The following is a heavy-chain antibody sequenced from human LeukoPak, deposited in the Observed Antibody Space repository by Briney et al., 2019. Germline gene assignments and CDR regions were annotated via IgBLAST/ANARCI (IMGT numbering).Heavy chain of an antibody. CDR2: IYTSGST. Sequence: PSETLSLTCTVSAGSISNYYWSWIRQPPGKGLEWIGRIYTSGSTNYNPSLKSRVTMSVDTSKNQFSLKLSSVTAADTAVYYCASPSGFYDYMDVWGKGTTVTVSS. J-gene: IGHJ6*03. V-gene: IGHV4-4*07. CDR1: AGSISNYY. CDR3: ASPSGFYDYMDV. D-gene: IGHD3-3*01.